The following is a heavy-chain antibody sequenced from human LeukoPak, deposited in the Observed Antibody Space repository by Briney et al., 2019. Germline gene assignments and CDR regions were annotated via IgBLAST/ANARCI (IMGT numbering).Heavy chain of an antibody. D-gene: IGHD5-24*01. CDR2: IYYSGST. J-gene: IGHJ4*02. V-gene: IGHV4-39*07. Sequence: SETLSLTCTVSGGSISSSSYYWGWIRQPPGKGLEWIGSIYYSGSTNYNPSLKSRVTISVDTSKNQFSLKLSSVTAADTAVYYCARAPGLAGYTHFHYWGQGTLVTVSS. CDR1: GGSISSSSYY. CDR3: ARAPGLAGYTHFHY.